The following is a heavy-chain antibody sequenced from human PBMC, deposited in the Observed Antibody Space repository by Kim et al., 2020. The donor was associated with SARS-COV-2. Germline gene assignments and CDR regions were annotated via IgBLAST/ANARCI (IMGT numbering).Heavy chain of an antibody. CDR1: GFTFTSSA. D-gene: IGHD2-2*01. J-gene: IGHJ4*02. CDR3: AALPIVPAAIAAY. Sequence: SVKVSCKASGFTFTSSAVQWVRQARGQRLEWIGWIVVGSGNTNYAQKFQERVTITRDMYTSTAYMELSSLRSEDTAVYYCAALPIVPAAIAAYWGQGTLVTVSS. V-gene: IGHV1-58*01. CDR2: IVVGSGNT.